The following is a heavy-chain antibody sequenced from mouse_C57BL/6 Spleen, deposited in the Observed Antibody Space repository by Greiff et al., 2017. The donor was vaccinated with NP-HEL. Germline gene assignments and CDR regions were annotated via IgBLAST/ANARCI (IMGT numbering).Heavy chain of an antibody. CDR3: ARLTTVVARYFDV. CDR2: IYPRSGNT. Sequence: QVTLKESGAELARPGASVKLSCKASGYTFTSYGISWVKQRTGQGLEWIGEIYPRSGNTYYNEKFKGKATLTADKSSSTAYMELRSLTSEDSAVYFCARLTTVVARYFDVWGTGTTVTVSS. CDR1: GYTFTSYG. D-gene: IGHD1-1*01. V-gene: IGHV1-81*01. J-gene: IGHJ1*03.